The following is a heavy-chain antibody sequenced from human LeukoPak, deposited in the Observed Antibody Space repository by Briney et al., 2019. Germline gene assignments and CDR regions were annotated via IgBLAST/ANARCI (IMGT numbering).Heavy chain of an antibody. CDR2: IYYRGST. CDR1: GASSSGGVYN. D-gene: IGHD6-13*01. Sequence: TLCLTPSISGASSSGGVYNSSLARSSPKKSLEWIGYIYYRGSTYYNPSLKSRVTISVDTSKNQFSLKLSSVTAADTAVYYCAREPFTAAGGLDYWGQGTLVTVSS. CDR3: AREPFTAAGGLDY. J-gene: IGHJ4*02. V-gene: IGHV4-30-4*01.